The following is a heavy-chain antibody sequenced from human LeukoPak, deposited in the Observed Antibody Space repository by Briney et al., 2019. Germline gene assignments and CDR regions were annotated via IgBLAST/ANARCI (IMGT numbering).Heavy chain of an antibody. CDR3: ARAVFRSYFSRTSLAGGYFDL. CDR2: IIHSGSS. D-gene: IGHD3-3*01. CDR1: GGSLSGYY. J-gene: IGHJ2*01. V-gene: IGHV4-34*12. Sequence: SETLSLTCTVSGGSLSGYYWSWIRQPPGKGLEWIGEIIHSGSSNYNTSLKSRVTISLDTSKNQFSLKLKSVTAADTAVYYCARAVFRSYFSRTSLAGGYFDLWGRGTLVTVSS.